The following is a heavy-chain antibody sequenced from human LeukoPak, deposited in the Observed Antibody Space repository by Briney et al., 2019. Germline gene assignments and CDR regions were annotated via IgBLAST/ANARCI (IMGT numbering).Heavy chain of an antibody. CDR2: ISGSGRNI. CDR1: GFTFSGYT. V-gene: IGHV3-21*01. D-gene: IGHD3-10*01. J-gene: IGHJ4*02. Sequence: GGSLRLSCAASGFTFSGYTINWVRQAPGTGPEWVSSISGSGRNINYADSVKGRFTISRDNAKNSVYLQMNSLRAEDTAVFYCARSPPSGSYYDYWGQGTLVTVSS. CDR3: ARSPPSGSYYDY.